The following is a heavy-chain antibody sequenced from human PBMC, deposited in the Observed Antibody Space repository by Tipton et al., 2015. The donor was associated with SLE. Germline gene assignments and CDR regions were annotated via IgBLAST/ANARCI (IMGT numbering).Heavy chain of an antibody. Sequence: TLSLTCAVYGGSFSGYYWSWIRQPPGKGLEWIGEINYSGSTYYNPSLKSRVTISVDTSKNQFSLKLSSVTAADTAVYYCAREMDSSGPTFDYWGQGTLVTVSS. CDR1: GGSFSGYY. D-gene: IGHD6-19*01. V-gene: IGHV4-34*01. J-gene: IGHJ4*02. CDR3: AREMDSSGPTFDY. CDR2: INYSGST.